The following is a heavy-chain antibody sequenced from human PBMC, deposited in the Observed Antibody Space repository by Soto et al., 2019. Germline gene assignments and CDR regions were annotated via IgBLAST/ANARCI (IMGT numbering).Heavy chain of an antibody. CDR3: ARGVGNYPYYYYGMDV. CDR1: GYTFTSYA. J-gene: IGHJ6*02. V-gene: IGHV1-8*01. Sequence: QVPLVQSGAEVKKPGASVKVSCKASGYTFTSYAINWVRQATGQGLEWMGWMNPNSGNTGYAQKFQGRVTMTRNTSIGTAYMELSSLRSEDTAVYYCARGVGNYPYYYYGMDVWGQGTTVTVSS. CDR2: MNPNSGNT. D-gene: IGHD1-7*01.